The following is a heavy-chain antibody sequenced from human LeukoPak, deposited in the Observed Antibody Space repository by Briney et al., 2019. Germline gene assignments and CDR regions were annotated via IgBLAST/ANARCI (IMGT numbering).Heavy chain of an antibody. Sequence: PGRSLRLSCAASGFTFDDYAMHWVRQAPEKGLEWVSGISWNSGSIGYADSVKGRFTISRDNAKNSLYLQMNSLRAEDMALYYCAKGGSSGWYFDYWGQGTLVTVSS. V-gene: IGHV3-9*03. D-gene: IGHD6-19*01. CDR3: AKGGSSGWYFDY. J-gene: IGHJ4*02. CDR1: GFTFDDYA. CDR2: ISWNSGSI.